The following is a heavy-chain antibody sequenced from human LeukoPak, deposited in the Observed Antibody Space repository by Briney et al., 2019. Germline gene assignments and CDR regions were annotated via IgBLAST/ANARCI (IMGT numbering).Heavy chain of an antibody. D-gene: IGHD6-25*01. CDR2: INNSGGST. CDR1: GFTFSTYG. Sequence: GSLRLSCAASGFTFSTYGMSWVRQAPGKGLEWVSSINNSGGSTYYADSVKGRFTISRDNAKNTLYLQMNSLRAEDTAVYYCARRSAAKDAFDIWGQGTMVTVSS. CDR3: ARRSAAKDAFDI. J-gene: IGHJ3*02. V-gene: IGHV3-23*01.